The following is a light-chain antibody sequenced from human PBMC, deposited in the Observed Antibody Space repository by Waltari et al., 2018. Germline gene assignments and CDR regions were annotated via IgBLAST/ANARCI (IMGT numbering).Light chain of an antibody. CDR2: DVS. CDR1: TSDLCHYKF. J-gene: IGLJ1*01. V-gene: IGLV2-14*03. CDR3: NSYSISSNYFV. Sequence: QSALTPPASVTGSPGQSITISCPGPTSDLCHYKFVSWYQQQPGKAPKLIIYDVSHPPSGVSDRFSGAKSGNTASLPISGLRAEDEADYHCNSYSISSNYFVFGTGTTVTVL.